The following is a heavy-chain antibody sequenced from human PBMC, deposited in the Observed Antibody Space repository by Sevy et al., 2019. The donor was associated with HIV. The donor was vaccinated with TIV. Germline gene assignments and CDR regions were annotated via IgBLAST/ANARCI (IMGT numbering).Heavy chain of an antibody. J-gene: IGHJ3*02. CDR2: IWFDGSNT. CDR1: GFTFSTYG. D-gene: IGHD3-3*01. CDR3: ARDKEPGSNYDFWSGYYDYAFDI. Sequence: GSLRLSCAASGFTFSTYGMHWVRQAPGKGLEWVAVIWFDGSNTYYADSVKGRFTISRDIAKNTLHLQMNSLRVEDTAVYYCARDKEPGSNYDFWSGYYDYAFDIWGQGTMVTVSS. V-gene: IGHV3-33*01.